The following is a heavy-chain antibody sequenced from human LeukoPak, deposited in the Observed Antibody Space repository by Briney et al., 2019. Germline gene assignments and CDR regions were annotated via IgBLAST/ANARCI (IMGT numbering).Heavy chain of an antibody. J-gene: IGHJ6*03. CDR3: ARGVGILGLYYMDV. D-gene: IGHD2-15*01. Sequence: SETLSLTCAVYGGSFSGYYWSWIRQPPGKGLEWIGEINHSGSTNYNPSLKSRVTISVDTSKNQFSLKLSSVTAADTAVYYCARGVGILGLYYMDVWGKGTTVTVSS. CDR1: GGSFSGYY. V-gene: IGHV4-34*01. CDR2: INHSGST.